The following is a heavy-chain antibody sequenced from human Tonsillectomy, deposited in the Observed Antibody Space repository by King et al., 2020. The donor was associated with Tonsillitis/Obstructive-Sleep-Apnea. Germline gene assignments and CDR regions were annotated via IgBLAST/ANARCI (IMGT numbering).Heavy chain of an antibody. CDR3: AHPWDLGLFDI. CDR2: ISSSGVTI. J-gene: IGHJ3*02. V-gene: IGHV3-48*03. CDR1: GFTFSSYE. D-gene: IGHD1-26*01. Sequence: VQLVESGGGLVQPGGSLRLSCAASGFTFSSYEMNWVRQAPGKGLEWVSYISSSGVTIYYADSVKGRFTISRDNAKNSLYLQMNSLRAEDTAVYYCAHPWDLGLFDIWGQGTMVTVSS.